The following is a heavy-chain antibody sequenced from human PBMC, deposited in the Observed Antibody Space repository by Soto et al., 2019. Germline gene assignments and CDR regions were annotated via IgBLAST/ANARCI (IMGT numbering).Heavy chain of an antibody. CDR1: GYTFTSYG. V-gene: IGHV1-18*01. Sequence: ASVKVSCKASGYTFTSYGISWVRQAPGQGLEWMGWISAYNGNTNYAQKLQGRVTMTTDTSTSTAYMELRSLRSDDTAVYYCARDYFYDSSGGYYYGMDVWGQGTTVTVSS. J-gene: IGHJ6*02. CDR3: ARDYFYDSSGGYYYGMDV. CDR2: ISAYNGNT. D-gene: IGHD3-22*01.